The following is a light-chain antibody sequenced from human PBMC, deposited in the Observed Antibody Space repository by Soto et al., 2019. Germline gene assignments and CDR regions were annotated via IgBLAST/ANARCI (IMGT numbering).Light chain of an antibody. CDR2: EVR. V-gene: IGLV2-14*01. CDR3: SSHTRGGSV. Sequence: QSALTQPASVSGSPGQSITISCAGTSIDIGGYNYVAWYQHHPGKAPKLMIYEVRNRPSGVSNRFSGSKSGNTASLTISGLQAEDEADYYCSSHTRGGSVFGTRTKVTVL. J-gene: IGLJ1*01. CDR1: SIDIGGYNY.